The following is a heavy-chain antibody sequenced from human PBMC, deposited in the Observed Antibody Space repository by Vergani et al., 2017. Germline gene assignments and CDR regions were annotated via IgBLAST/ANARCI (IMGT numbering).Heavy chain of an antibody. CDR3: ARGNKDTAMVKDYYYDMDV. Sequence: QVQLQQWGAGLLKPSETLSLTCAVYGGSFSGYYWSWIRQPPGKGLEWFGEINHSGSTNYNPSLKSRVTISVDTSKNQFSLKLSSVTAADTAVYYCARGNKDTAMVKDYYYDMDVWGKXP. D-gene: IGHD5-18*01. J-gene: IGHJ6*03. V-gene: IGHV4-34*01. CDR2: INHSGST. CDR1: GGSFSGYY.